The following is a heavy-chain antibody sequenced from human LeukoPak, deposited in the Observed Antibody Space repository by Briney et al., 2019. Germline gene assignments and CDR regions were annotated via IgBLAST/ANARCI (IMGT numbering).Heavy chain of an antibody. CDR2: ISGSGNAK. V-gene: IGHV3-48*01. J-gene: IGHJ4*02. Sequence: PGGSLRLSCAASGFSFSSSSMNWVRQAPGKGLGWVSYISGSGNAKHYTDSVKGRFTISRDNAKNALYLQMNSLRAEDTAVYFCARDYLYAFDYWGQGTLVTVSS. CDR3: ARDYLYAFDY. D-gene: IGHD2-2*01. CDR1: GFSFSSSS.